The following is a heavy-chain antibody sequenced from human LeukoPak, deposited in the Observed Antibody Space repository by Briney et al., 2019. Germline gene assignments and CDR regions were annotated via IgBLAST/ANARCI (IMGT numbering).Heavy chain of an antibody. D-gene: IGHD1-26*01. CDR3: AREVGRGFDY. J-gene: IGHJ4*02. CDR1: GYTFINYY. CDR2: INPSGGTT. V-gene: IGHV1-46*01. Sequence: ASVKVSCKASGYTFINYYVHWVRQAPGQGLEWMGIINPSGGTTSYAQNFQGRVTMTRDTSTSTVYMEVRSLRSDDTAVYYCAREVGRGFDYWGQGTLVTVSS.